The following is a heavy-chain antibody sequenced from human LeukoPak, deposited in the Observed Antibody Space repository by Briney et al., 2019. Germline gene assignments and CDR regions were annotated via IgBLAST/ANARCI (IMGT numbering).Heavy chain of an antibody. V-gene: IGHV1-2*02. J-gene: IGHJ6*02. D-gene: IGHD1-7*01. Sequence: ASVKVSCKASGYTFTGYYMHWVRQAPGQGLEWMGWINPNSGGTNYAQKFQGRVTMTRDTSISTAYMELSRLRSDDTAVYYCARAPLNYYHYYYGMDVWGQGTTVTVSS. CDR2: INPNSGGT. CDR1: GYTFTGYY. CDR3: ARAPLNYYHYYYGMDV.